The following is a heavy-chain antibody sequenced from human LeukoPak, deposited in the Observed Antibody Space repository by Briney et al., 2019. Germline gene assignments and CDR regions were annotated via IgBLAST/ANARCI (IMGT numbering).Heavy chain of an antibody. CDR3: VRVGSWVTTMVGGYLPALDY. CDR1: GYTFTSYG. V-gene: IGHV1-18*01. J-gene: IGHJ4*02. D-gene: IGHD3-10*01. CDR2: ISAYNGNT. Sequence: ASVKVSCKASGYTFTSYGISWVRQAPGQGLEWMGWISAYNGNTNYAQKLQGRVTMTTDTSTSTAYMELRSLRSDDTAVYSCVRVGSWVTTMVGGYLPALDYWGQGTLVTVSS.